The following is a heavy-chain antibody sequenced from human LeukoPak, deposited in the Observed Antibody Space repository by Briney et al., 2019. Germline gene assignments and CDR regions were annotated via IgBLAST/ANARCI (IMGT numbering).Heavy chain of an antibody. Sequence: GGSLGLSCAASGFTFDDYAMHWVRQAPGKGLEWVSGISWNSGSIGYADSVKGRFTISRDNAKNSLYLQMNSLRAEDTALYYCAKGLLWFGELLPNWFDPWGQGTPVTVSS. J-gene: IGHJ5*02. CDR1: GFTFDDYA. CDR2: ISWNSGSI. D-gene: IGHD3-10*01. CDR3: AKGLLWFGELLPNWFDP. V-gene: IGHV3-9*01.